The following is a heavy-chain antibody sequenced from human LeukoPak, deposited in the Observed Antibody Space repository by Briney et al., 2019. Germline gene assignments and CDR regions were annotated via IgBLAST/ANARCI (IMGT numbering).Heavy chain of an antibody. CDR3: AKWGCSGGSCYPFDY. D-gene: IGHD2-15*01. Sequence: GGSLRLSCAASGFTFSSSAMSWVRQAPGKGLDWVSAISGSGGRTYDADSVKGRFTISRDNSKNTLYLQMNSLRAEDTAVYYCAKWGCSGGSCYPFDYWGQGTLVTVSS. CDR2: ISGSGGRT. V-gene: IGHV3-23*01. J-gene: IGHJ4*02. CDR1: GFTFSSSA.